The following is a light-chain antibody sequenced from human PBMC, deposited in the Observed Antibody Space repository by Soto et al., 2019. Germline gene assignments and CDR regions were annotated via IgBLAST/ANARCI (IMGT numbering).Light chain of an antibody. J-gene: IGLJ1*01. CDR2: STD. CDR3: ATWDGGLSGPFV. V-gene: IGLV1-47*02. CDR1: TSNIGTNY. Sequence: QSVLTQPPSASGTPGQRVTISCSGSTSNIGTNYIYWYQQLPGTAPKLVVYSTDRRPSGVPGRFSGSKSGTSAFLAITGLRSEDEANYYCATWDGGLSGPFVFGTGTKLTVL.